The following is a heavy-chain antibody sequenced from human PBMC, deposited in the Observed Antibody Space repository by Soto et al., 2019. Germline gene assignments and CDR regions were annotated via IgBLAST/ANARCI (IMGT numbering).Heavy chain of an antibody. J-gene: IGHJ2*01. Sequence: QVQLQQWGAGLLKPSETLSLTCAVYGGSFSGYYWSWIRQPPGKGLEWIGEINHSGSTNYNQSLKSRFTISVDPSKNQSSLKLSSVTAADTAVYYCARAIAARLDWYFDLWGRGTLVNVSS. CDR1: GGSFSGYY. D-gene: IGHD6-6*01. CDR2: INHSGST. CDR3: ARAIAARLDWYFDL. V-gene: IGHV4-34*01.